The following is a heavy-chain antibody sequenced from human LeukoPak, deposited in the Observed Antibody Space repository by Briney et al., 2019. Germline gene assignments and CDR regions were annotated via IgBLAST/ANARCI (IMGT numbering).Heavy chain of an antibody. V-gene: IGHV4-59*08. D-gene: IGHD2-2*01. Sequence: SETLSLTCTVSGGSISSYYWSWIRQPPGKGLEWIGYIYYSGSTNYNPSLKSRVTISVDTSKNQFSLKLSSVTAADTAVYYCARGPVHCSSTSCYSSDYWGQGTLVTVSS. CDR1: GGSISSYY. J-gene: IGHJ4*02. CDR3: ARGPVHCSSTSCYSSDY. CDR2: IYYSGST.